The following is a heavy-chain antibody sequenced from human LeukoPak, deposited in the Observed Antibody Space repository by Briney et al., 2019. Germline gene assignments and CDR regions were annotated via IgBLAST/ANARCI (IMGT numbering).Heavy chain of an antibody. CDR3: GRVVVGQQRLIRRTHNCYLDL. CDR2: VSDSGTT. V-gene: IGHV4-4*07. D-gene: IGHD6-19*01. CDR1: GGSVTTAY. J-gene: IGHJ4*02. Sequence: PETLSLTCSVSGGSVTTAYRSCIRQTAGQGLECIGRVSDSGTTRYTPSLTSRVTLSEDTSKNHFSPRLSSVTAPGTAAYFFGRVVVGQQRLIRRTHNCYLDLWGKGILVTVS.